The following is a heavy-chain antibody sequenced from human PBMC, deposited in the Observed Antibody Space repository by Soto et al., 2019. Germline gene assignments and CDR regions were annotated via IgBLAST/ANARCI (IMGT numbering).Heavy chain of an antibody. CDR3: ARGLGEDVVVPAATVASNGLFDY. Sequence: SETLSLTCAVYGGSFSGYYWSWIRQPPGKGLEWIGEINHSGSTNYNPSLKSRVTISVDTSKDQFSLKLSSVTAADTAVYYCARGLGEDVVVPAATVASNGLFDYWGQGTLVTVSS. V-gene: IGHV4-34*01. CDR1: GGSFSGYY. D-gene: IGHD2-2*01. J-gene: IGHJ4*02. CDR2: INHSGST.